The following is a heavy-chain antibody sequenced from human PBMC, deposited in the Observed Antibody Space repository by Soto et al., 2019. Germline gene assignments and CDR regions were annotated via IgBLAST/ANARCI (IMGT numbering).Heavy chain of an antibody. D-gene: IGHD3-10*01. CDR3: AKASATYYYGSGSYGFGAPPDY. Sequence: GGSLRLSCAASGFTFSSYGMHWVRQAPGKGLEWVAVISYDGSNKYYADSVKGRFTISRDNSKNTLYLQMNSLRAEDTAVYYCAKASATYYYGSGSYGFGAPPDYWGQGTLVTVSS. CDR2: ISYDGSNK. CDR1: GFTFSSYG. V-gene: IGHV3-30*18. J-gene: IGHJ4*02.